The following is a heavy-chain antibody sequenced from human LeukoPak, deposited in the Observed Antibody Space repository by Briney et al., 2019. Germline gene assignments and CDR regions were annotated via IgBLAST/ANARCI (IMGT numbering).Heavy chain of an antibody. J-gene: IGHJ4*02. V-gene: IGHV3-33*01. CDR2: IWFDGSNE. CDR1: GFTFSTYG. D-gene: IGHD3-10*01. Sequence: PGGSLRLSCATSGFTFSTYGMHWVRQAPGKGLEWVAFIWFDGSNEDYADSVKGRFTISRDNSKNTLFLQMNSLRAEDTAVYYCARYDDYGSGTESDYWGQGTLVTVSS. CDR3: ARYDDYGSGTESDY.